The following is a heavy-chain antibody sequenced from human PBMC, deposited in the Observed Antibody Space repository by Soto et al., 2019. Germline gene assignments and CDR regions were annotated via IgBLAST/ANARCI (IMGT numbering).Heavy chain of an antibody. CDR1: CCSISGYY. V-gene: IGHV4-59*01. CDR2: IHYSGYT. CDR3: ARDRYGGYLGH. Sequence: QVHLQESGPGLVKPSETLSLTCTVSCCSISGYYWSWLRQPPGKVLEWIGYIHYSGYTNYNPSLKSRLNISQDTSKNQLSRKLNSVTAADTAVYYCARDRYGGYLGHWGQGPLVTVSS. D-gene: IGHD5-12*01. J-gene: IGHJ4*02.